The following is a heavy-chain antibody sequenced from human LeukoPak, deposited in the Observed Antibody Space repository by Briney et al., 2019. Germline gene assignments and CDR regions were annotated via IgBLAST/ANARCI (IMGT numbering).Heavy chain of an antibody. CDR1: GFTFSSYW. Sequence: TGGSLRLSCAASGFTFSSYWMHWVRQAPGKGLVWVSRIYSDGSSTNYADSVKGRFTISRDNAKNTLYPQMNSLRAEDTAVYYCARDRSSLGLWFGELRNWGQGTLVTVSS. D-gene: IGHD3-10*01. V-gene: IGHV3-74*01. CDR2: IYSDGSST. J-gene: IGHJ4*02. CDR3: ARDRSSLGLWFGELRN.